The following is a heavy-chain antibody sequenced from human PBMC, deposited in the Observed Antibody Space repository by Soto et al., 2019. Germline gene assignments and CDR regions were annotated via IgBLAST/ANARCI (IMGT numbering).Heavy chain of an antibody. CDR3: ASRTSGWYFDY. Sequence: EVPLLESGGGLVQPGGSLRLSCTASGFTFSSYAMNWVRQAPGKGLEWVSVISGSGGSTYYADSVKGRFTISRDNSKNTLYLQMNSLRAEDTAVYYCASRTSGWYFDYWGQGTLVTVSS. J-gene: IGHJ4*02. CDR1: GFTFSSYA. CDR2: ISGSGGST. D-gene: IGHD6-19*01. V-gene: IGHV3-23*01.